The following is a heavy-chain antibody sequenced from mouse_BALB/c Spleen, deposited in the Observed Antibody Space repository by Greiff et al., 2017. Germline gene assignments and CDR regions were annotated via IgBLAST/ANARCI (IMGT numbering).Heavy chain of an antibody. CDR3: ARFDASSYYAMDY. D-gene: IGHD6-1*01. J-gene: IGHJ4*01. CDR1: GFTFSSYA. CDR2: ISSGGST. Sequence: EVKLMESGGGLVKPGGSLKLSCAASGFTFSSYAMSWVRQTPEKRLEWVASISSGGSTYYPDSVKGRFTISRDNARNILYLQMSSLRSEDTAMYYCARFDASSYYAMDYWGQGTSVTVSS. V-gene: IGHV5-6-5*01.